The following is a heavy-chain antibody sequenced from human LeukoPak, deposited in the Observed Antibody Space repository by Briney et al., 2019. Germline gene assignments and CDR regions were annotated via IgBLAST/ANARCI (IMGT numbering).Heavy chain of an antibody. D-gene: IGHD3-10*01. CDR3: ASDYGSGSPSYYGMDV. CDR2: ISGSGGST. CDR1: GFTVSSYA. Sequence: GGSLRLSCAASGFTVSSYAMSWVRQAPGKGLEWVSAISGSGGSTYYADSVKGRFTISRDNSKNTLYLQMNSLRAEDTAVYYCASDYGSGSPSYYGMDVWGQGTTVTVSS. V-gene: IGHV3-23*01. J-gene: IGHJ6*02.